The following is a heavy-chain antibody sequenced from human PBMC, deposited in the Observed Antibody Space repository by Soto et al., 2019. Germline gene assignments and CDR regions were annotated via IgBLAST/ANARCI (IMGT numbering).Heavy chain of an antibody. J-gene: IGHJ6*02. V-gene: IGHV1-18*04. Sequence: GGSVKVSCKASGYTFTSYGISWVRQAPGQGREGMGWISAYNGNTDYAQKLQGRVTMTTDTSTSTAYMELRSLRSDDTAVYYCARDGYCSGGSCYAPTNYYYYGMDVWGQGTTVTVSS. CDR3: ARDGYCSGGSCYAPTNYYYYGMDV. CDR1: GYTFTSYG. D-gene: IGHD2-15*01. CDR2: ISAYNGNT.